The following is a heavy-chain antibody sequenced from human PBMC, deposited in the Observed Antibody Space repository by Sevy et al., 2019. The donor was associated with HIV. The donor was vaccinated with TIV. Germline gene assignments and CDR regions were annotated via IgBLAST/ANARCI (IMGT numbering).Heavy chain of an antibody. CDR3: ARGPPVRTGDDSLNWFDP. J-gene: IGHJ5*02. V-gene: IGHV4-59*01. CDR1: YGSISGYH. CDR2: VYYTGDT. Sequence: SETMSLTCTVSYGSISGYHWTWIRQPPGKTLEYIGYVYYTGDTNYNPSLKIRVTMSVDTSKSQLFLKVTSVPAADTAVYYCARGPPVRTGDDSLNWFDPWCQGTLVTVSS. D-gene: IGHD1-1*01.